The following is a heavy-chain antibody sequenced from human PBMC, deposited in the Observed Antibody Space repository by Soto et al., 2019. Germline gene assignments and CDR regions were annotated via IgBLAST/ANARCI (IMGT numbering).Heavy chain of an antibody. V-gene: IGHV3-21*01. J-gene: IGHJ6*02. Sequence: GGSLRLSCAASGFTFSSYSMNWVRQAPGKGLEWVSSISSSSSYIYYADSVKGRFTISRDNAKNSLYLQMNSLRAEDTAVYYCASLVRLARDYVDNMDVWXQGTTVTVSS. D-gene: IGHD4-17*01. CDR2: ISSSSSYI. CDR1: GFTFSSYS. CDR3: ASLVRLARDYVDNMDV.